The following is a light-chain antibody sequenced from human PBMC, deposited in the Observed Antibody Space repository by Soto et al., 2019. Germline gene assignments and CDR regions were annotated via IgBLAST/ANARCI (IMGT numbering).Light chain of an antibody. CDR2: GAS. CDR1: PSVTSSY. V-gene: IGKV3-20*01. CDR3: QQYGTSLSWT. Sequence: EVVLTQFPGTLSLFPGEKDTLSCRASPSVTSSYLTWYQQKPGQAHRLLIYGASSRAAGIPDRFSGSGSGTDFTLTINRLEPEDFAVYYCQQYGTSLSWTCGQGTKVDIK. J-gene: IGKJ1*01.